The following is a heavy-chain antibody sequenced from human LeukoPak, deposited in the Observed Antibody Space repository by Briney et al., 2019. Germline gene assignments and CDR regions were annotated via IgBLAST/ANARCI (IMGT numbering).Heavy chain of an antibody. CDR3: ARDSTGVFDY. V-gene: IGHV4-4*07. CDR1: GDSISNYY. CDR2: IYTSGST. Sequence: PSETLSLTCTVSGDSISNYYWSWIRQPAGKGLEWIGRIYTSGSTDSNPSLKSRVTMSVDTSKNQFSLKLTSVTAADTAVYYCARDSTGVFDYWGQGTLVTVSS. D-gene: IGHD7-27*01. J-gene: IGHJ4*02.